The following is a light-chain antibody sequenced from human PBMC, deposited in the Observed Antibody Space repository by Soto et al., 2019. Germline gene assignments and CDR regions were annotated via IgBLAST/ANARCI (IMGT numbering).Light chain of an antibody. CDR3: QQYHNWPPEIT. V-gene: IGKV3-15*01. J-gene: IGKJ5*01. CDR1: QSVSSN. CDR2: GAS. Sequence: EIVMTQSPATLSVSPGERATLSCRASQSVSSNLAWYQQKPGQAPRLLIYGASTRATGIPARFSGSGSGTEFTLTISRLQSEDFAVYYCQQYHNWPPEITFGQGTRLEIK.